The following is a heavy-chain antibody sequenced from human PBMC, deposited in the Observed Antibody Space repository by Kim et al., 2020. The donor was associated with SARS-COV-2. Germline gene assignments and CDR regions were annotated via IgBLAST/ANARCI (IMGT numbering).Heavy chain of an antibody. J-gene: IGHJ6*02. D-gene: IGHD6-13*01. V-gene: IGHV1-18*04. Sequence: ASVKVSCKASGYTFTSYGISWVRQAPGQGLEWMGWISAYNGNTNYAQKLQGRVTMTTDTSTSTAYMELRSLRSDDTAVYYCARCIAAAGRLRGWGYYGMDVWGQGTTVTVSS. CDR3: ARCIAAAGRLRGWGYYGMDV. CDR2: ISAYNGNT. CDR1: GYTFTSYG.